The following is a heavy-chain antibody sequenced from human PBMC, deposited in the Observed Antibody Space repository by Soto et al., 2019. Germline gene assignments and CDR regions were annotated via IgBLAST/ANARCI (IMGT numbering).Heavy chain of an antibody. V-gene: IGHV3-53*01. CDR3: ARDQATVTDNYYYGMDV. Sequence: XGSLRLSCAAAGFTVSSNYMSWVRQAPGKGLEWVSVIYSGGSTYYADSVKGRFTISRDNSKNTLYLQMNSLRAEDTAVYYCARDQATVTDNYYYGMDVWGQGTTVTVSS. D-gene: IGHD4-4*01. CDR2: IYSGGST. J-gene: IGHJ6*02. CDR1: GFTVSSNY.